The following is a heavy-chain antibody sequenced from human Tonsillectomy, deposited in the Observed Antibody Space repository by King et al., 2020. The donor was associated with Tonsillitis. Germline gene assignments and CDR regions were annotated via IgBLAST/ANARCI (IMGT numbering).Heavy chain of an antibody. D-gene: IGHD2-15*01. CDR1: GYTFTSYY. Sequence: KASGYTFTSYYMHWVRLAPGQGLEWMGIINPSGGSTSYAQKFQGRVTMTRDTSTSTVYMELSSLRAEDTAVYYCARKVGRMGDYWGQGTLVTVSS. J-gene: IGHJ4*02. V-gene: IGHV1-46*01. CDR3: ARKVGRMGDY. CDR2: INPSGGST.